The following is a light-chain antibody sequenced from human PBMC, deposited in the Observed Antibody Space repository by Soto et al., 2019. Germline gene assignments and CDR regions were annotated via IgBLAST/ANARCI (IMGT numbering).Light chain of an antibody. Sequence: EIVLTQSPATLSLSPGERATLSCRASQNIRTYLAWYQQKPGQAPRFLIYGASTRATGIPARFSGSGSGTDFTLTISSLQAEDVAVYYCQHYYSSPLTFGGGTKVDIK. V-gene: IGKV3-15*01. CDR2: GAS. J-gene: IGKJ4*01. CDR1: QNIRTY. CDR3: QHYYSSPLT.